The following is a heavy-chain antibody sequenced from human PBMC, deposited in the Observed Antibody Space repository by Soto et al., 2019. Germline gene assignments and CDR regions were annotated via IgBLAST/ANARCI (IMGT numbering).Heavy chain of an antibody. V-gene: IGHV1-2*02. D-gene: IGHD2-2*01. CDR3: ARDFIVVVPAAQVVWFDP. J-gene: IGHJ5*02. Sequence: GASVKVSCKASGYTFTGYYMHWVRQAPGQGLEWMGWISPNSGGTNYAQKFQGRVTMTRDTSISTAYMELSRLRSDDTAVYYCARDFIVVVPAAQVVWFDPWGQGTLVTVSS. CDR1: GYTFTGYY. CDR2: ISPNSGGT.